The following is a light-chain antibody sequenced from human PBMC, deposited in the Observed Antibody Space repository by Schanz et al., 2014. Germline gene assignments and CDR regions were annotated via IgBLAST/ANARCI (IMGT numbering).Light chain of an antibody. Sequence: EIVMTQSPATLSVSPGERATLSCRASQSVSSNLAWYQQKPGQAPSLLIFGASTRATDIPDRFSGGGSRTDFTLTIDRLEPEDFATYYCQQSYSTSFGGGTKVEIK. CDR3: QQSYSTS. CDR2: GAS. V-gene: IGKV3D-15*01. CDR1: QSVSSN. J-gene: IGKJ4*01.